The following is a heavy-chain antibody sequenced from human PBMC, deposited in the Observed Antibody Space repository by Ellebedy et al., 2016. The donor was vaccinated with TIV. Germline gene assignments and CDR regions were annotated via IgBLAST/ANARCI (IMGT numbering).Heavy chain of an antibody. CDR3: AKDPALPRGRLDT. J-gene: IGHJ5*02. V-gene: IGHV4-39*07. CDR1: GGSISNSDYY. CDR2: IYYSGSA. Sequence: MPSETLSLTCTVSGGSISNSDYYWNWIRQPPGKGLEWIGSIYYSGSAYYNPSLKSRITVSVDTSKNQFSLNLSSVTPADTAVYYCAKDPALPRGRLDTWGQGTLVTVSS.